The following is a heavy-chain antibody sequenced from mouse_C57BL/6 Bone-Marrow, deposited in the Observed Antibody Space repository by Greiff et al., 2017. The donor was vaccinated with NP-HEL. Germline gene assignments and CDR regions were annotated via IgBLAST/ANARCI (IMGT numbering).Heavy chain of an antibody. CDR3: ARSSSYPWWYFDV. J-gene: IGHJ1*03. Sequence: VQLQQSGAELARPGASVKLSCTASGFTFTSYGISWVKQRTGQGLEWIGEIYPRSGNTYYNAKFQGKATLTADKSSSTAYMELRSLTSEDSAVYFCARSSSYPWWYFDVWGTGTTVTVSS. V-gene: IGHV1-81*01. D-gene: IGHD1-1*01. CDR1: GFTFTSYG. CDR2: IYPRSGNT.